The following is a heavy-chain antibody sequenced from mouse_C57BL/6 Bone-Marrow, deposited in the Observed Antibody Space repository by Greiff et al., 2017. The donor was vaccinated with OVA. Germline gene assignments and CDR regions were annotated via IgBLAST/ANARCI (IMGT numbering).Heavy chain of an antibody. CDR2: IHPNSGST. V-gene: IGHV1-64*01. CDR1: GYTFTSYW. D-gene: IGHD1-1*02. J-gene: IGHJ4*01. CDR3: ASLVGYAMDY. Sequence: VQLQQPGAELVQPGASVKLSCKASGYTFTSYWMHWVKQRPGQGLEWIGMIHPNSGSTNYNEKFKSKATLTVDKSSSTAYMQLSSLTSEDSAVYYCASLVGYAMDYWGQGTSVTVSS.